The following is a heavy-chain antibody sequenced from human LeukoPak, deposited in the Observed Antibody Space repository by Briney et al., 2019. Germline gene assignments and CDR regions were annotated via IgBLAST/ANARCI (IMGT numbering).Heavy chain of an antibody. D-gene: IGHD2-15*01. CDR3: ARVGGGSQSYYYYYMDV. J-gene: IGHJ6*03. V-gene: IGHV4-59*01. CDR2: IYYSGST. CDR1: GGSISSYY. Sequence: PSGTLSLTCTVSGGSISSYYWSWIRQPPGKGLEWIGYIYYSGSTNYNPSLKSRVTISVDTSKNQFSLKLSSVTAADTAVYYCARVGGGSQSYYYYYMDVWGKGTTVTVSS.